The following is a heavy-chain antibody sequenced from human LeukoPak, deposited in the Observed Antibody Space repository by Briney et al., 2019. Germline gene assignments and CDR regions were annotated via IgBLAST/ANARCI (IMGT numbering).Heavy chain of an antibody. CDR2: ISSSSSII. CDR3: ARGRQGDY. Sequence: GGSLRLSCAASGFTFSSYSMNWVRQAPGKGLEWVSHISSSSSIIYYADSVKGRFIISRDNAKDSLYLQMNSLRAEDTAVYYCARGRQGDYWGQGTLVTVSS. J-gene: IGHJ4*02. V-gene: IGHV3-48*01. CDR1: GFTFSSYS.